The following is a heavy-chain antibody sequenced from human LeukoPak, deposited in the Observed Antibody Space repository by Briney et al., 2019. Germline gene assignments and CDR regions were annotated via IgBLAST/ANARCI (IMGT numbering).Heavy chain of an antibody. CDR3: AKEGSYYYDSSGSQYYFDY. CDR2: ISGSGGST. CDR1: GFTFSSYA. Sequence: PGGSLRLSCAASGFTFSSYAMRWVRQAPGKGLEWVSAISGSGGSTYYADSVKGRFTISRDNSKNTLYLQMNSLRAEDTAVYYCAKEGSYYYDSSGSQYYFDYWGQGTLVTVSS. J-gene: IGHJ4*02. V-gene: IGHV3-23*01. D-gene: IGHD3-22*01.